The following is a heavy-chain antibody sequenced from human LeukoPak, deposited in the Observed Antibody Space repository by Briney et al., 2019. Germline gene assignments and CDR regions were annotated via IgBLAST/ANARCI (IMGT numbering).Heavy chain of an antibody. CDR2: INPNSGGT. D-gene: IGHD3-10*01. J-gene: IGHJ4*02. CDR3: ARVTTMVREVISDY. CDR1: GYTFTGYY. Sequence: ASVKVSCKASGYTFTGYYMHWVRQAPGQGLEWMGWINPNSGGTNYAQKFQGRVTMTRDTSISTAYMELSRLRSDDTAVYYCARVTTMVREVISDYWGQGTLVTVSS. V-gene: IGHV1-2*02.